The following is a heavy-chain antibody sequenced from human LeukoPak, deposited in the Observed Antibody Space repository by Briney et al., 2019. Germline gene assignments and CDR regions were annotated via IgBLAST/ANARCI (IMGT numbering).Heavy chain of an antibody. D-gene: IGHD6-19*01. CDR3: AKTPGSGWYYFDY. V-gene: IGHV3-23*01. CDR1: GFTFSSYA. CDR2: ISGSGGST. J-gene: IGHJ4*02. Sequence: PGRSLRLSCAASGFTFSSYAMSWVRQAPGKGLEWVSAISGSGGSTYYADSVKGRFTISRDNSKNTLYLQMNSLRAEDTAVYYCAKTPGSGWYYFDYWGQGTLVTVSS.